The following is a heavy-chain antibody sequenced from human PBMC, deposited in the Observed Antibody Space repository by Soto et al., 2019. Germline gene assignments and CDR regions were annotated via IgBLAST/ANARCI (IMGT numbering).Heavy chain of an antibody. J-gene: IGHJ4*02. Sequence: QVQLVESGGGVVQPGRSLRLSCAASGFTFSSYGMHWVRQAPGKGLEWVAVIWYDGSNKYYADSVKGRFTISRDNSKNTLYLQMNSLRVEDTAAYYCARDGGSYTPRSGFDYWGQGTLVTVSS. CDR2: IWYDGSNK. D-gene: IGHD1-26*01. V-gene: IGHV3-33*01. CDR3: ARDGGSYTPRSGFDY. CDR1: GFTFSSYG.